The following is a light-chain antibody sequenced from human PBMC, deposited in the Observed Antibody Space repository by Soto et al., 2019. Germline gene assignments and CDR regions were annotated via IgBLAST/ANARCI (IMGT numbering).Light chain of an antibody. CDR3: HQYGSSLGT. V-gene: IGKV3-20*01. CDR1: QSVTGTN. Sequence: EIVLTQSPGTLSLSPGEGATLSCRASQSVTGTNLAWYQQRAGQAPRLLIYDEVRRATGIPDRFSGSGSGTDFTLTISRLEPEDFAVYYCHQYGSSLGTFGQGTKVEI. CDR2: DEV. J-gene: IGKJ2*01.